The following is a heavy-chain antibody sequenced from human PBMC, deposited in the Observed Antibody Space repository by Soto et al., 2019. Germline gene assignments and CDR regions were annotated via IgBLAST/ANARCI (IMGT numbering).Heavy chain of an antibody. J-gene: IGHJ4*02. CDR1: GYTFTGYG. CDR3: ARTKDADY. CDR2: ISPYNGQT. V-gene: IGHV1-18*01. Sequence: QVQLVQSGAEVKKPGASVKVSCKACGYTFTGYGINWVRQAPGLGLEWVGWISPYNGQTSYSQNVRGRVTLTTDTSTSTAYMELTSLRSDDTAVYFCARTKDADYWGQGTQVTVSS.